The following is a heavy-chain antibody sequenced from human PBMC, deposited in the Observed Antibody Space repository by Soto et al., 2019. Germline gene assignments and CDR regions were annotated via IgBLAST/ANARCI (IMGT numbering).Heavy chain of an antibody. CDR1: GFTFSSYS. J-gene: IGHJ2*01. CDR3: ARSSIAARNWYFDL. V-gene: IGHV3-48*02. Sequence: EVQLVESGGGLVQPGGSLRLSRAASGFTFSSYSMNWVRQAPGKGLEWVSYISSSSSTIYYADSVKGRFTISRDNAKHALYLRMNSLRDEGTAVYYLARSSIAARNWYFDLWGRGTLVTVSS. CDR2: ISSSSSTI. D-gene: IGHD6-6*01.